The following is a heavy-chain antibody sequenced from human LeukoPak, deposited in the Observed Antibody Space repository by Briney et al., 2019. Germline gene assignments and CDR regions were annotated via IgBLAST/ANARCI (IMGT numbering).Heavy chain of an antibody. CDR3: AKAEDTAMVDY. J-gene: IGHJ4*02. Sequence: GGSLRLSCAASGFTFSSYGMHWVRQAPGKGLEWAAVISYDGSNKYYADSVKGRFTISRDNSKNTLYLQMNSLRAEDTAVYYCAKAEDTAMVDYWGQGTLVTVSS. CDR2: ISYDGSNK. CDR1: GFTFSSYG. V-gene: IGHV3-30*18. D-gene: IGHD5-18*01.